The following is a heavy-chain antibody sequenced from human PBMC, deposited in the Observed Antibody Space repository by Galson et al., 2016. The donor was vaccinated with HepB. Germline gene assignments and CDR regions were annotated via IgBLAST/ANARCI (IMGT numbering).Heavy chain of an antibody. CDR2: MNHSGNT. D-gene: IGHD5-24*01. CDR1: GGSFNNHY. Sequence: LSLTCAVYGGSFNNHYWSWIRQPPGKGLEWIGEMNHSGNTNYNPSLKRRVTISPDRSKNQFSLKLTSVTAADTAVYYWASQEMATINFDYWGQGTLVTVSS. V-gene: IGHV4-34*01. J-gene: IGHJ4*02. CDR3: ASQEMATINFDY.